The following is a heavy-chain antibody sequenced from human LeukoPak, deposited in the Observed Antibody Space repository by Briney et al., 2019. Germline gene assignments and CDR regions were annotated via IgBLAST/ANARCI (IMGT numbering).Heavy chain of an antibody. V-gene: IGHV1-69*05. D-gene: IGHD6-13*01. CDR2: IIPIFGTA. CDR3: ATAAAGNLYYYYYMDV. CDR1: GGTFSSYA. Sequence: SVKVSCKASGGTFSSYAISWVRQAPGQGLEWMGGIIPIFGTAHYAQKFQGRVTITTDESTSTAYMELSSLRSEDTAVYYCATAAAGNLYYYYYMDVWGKGTTVTVSS. J-gene: IGHJ6*03.